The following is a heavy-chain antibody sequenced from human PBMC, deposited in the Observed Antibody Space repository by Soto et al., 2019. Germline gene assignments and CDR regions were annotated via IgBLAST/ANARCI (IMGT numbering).Heavy chain of an antibody. CDR1: GGTFSSYA. Sequence: ASVKVSCKASGGTFSSYAISWVRQAPGQGLEWMGGIIPIFGTANYAQKFQGRVTITADESTSTAYMELSSLRSEDTAGYYCASTFGGDCYPSPQNYSSNGRDVGGQGTTVTVS. J-gene: IGHJ6*02. V-gene: IGHV1-69*13. CDR2: IIPIFGTA. D-gene: IGHD2-21*02. CDR3: ASTFGGDCYPSPQNYSSNGRDV.